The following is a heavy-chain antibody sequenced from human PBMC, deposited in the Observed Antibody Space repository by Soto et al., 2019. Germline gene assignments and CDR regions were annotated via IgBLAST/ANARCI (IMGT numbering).Heavy chain of an antibody. CDR1: GFTFTSSA. D-gene: IGHD5-12*01. Sequence: GASVKVSCKASGFTFTSSAMQWVRQARGQRLEWIGWIVVGSGNTNYAQKFQGRVTITRDMSTSTAYMELSSLRSEDTAVYYCAAAKGYSGYGSSYYYYYYMDVWG. CDR2: IVVGSGNT. CDR3: AAAKGYSGYGSSYYYYYYMDV. J-gene: IGHJ6*03. V-gene: IGHV1-58*02.